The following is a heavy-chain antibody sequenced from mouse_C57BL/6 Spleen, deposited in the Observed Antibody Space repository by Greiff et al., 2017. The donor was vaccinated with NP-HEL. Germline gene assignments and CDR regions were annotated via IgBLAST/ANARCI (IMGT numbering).Heavy chain of an antibody. J-gene: IGHJ3*01. V-gene: IGHV5-4*01. CDR3: ARENDGYQFAY. CDR1: GFTFSSYA. Sequence: EVKVVESGGGLVKPGGSLKLSCAASGFTFSSYAMSWVRQTPEKRLEWVATISDGGSYTYYPDNVKGRFTISRDNAKNNLYLQMSHLKSEDTAMYYCARENDGYQFAYWGQGTLVTVSA. CDR2: ISDGGSYT. D-gene: IGHD2-3*01.